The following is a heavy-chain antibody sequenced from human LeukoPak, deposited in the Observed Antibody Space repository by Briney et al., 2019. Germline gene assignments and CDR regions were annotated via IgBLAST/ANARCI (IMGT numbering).Heavy chain of an antibody. CDR3: AWAFCSSTSCYPYYFDY. J-gene: IGHJ4*02. Sequence: ASVKVSCKASGYTFTGYYMHWVRQAPGQGLEWMGWINPNSGGTNYAQKFQGRVTMTRDTSISTAYMELSRLRSDDTAVYYCAWAFCSSTSCYPYYFDYWGQGTLVTVSS. CDR2: INPNSGGT. CDR1: GYTFTGYY. D-gene: IGHD2-2*01. V-gene: IGHV1-2*02.